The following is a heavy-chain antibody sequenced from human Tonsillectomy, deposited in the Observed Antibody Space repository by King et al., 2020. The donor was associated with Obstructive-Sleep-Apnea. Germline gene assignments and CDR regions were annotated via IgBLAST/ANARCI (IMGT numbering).Heavy chain of an antibody. Sequence: QVQLVESGAEVKRPGASVKVSCKASGYTFTSHDINWVRQATGQGLEWMGWMNPNSGNAGFAQKFQGRFTMTRDTSISTAYMELSGLRSEDTAVYYCARGLGYCSSTSGGGFDYWAQGTLVTVPS. V-gene: IGHV1-8*01. J-gene: IGHJ4*02. CDR3: ARGLGYCSSTSGGGFDY. D-gene: IGHD2-2*01. CDR1: GYTFTSHD. CDR2: MNPNSGNA.